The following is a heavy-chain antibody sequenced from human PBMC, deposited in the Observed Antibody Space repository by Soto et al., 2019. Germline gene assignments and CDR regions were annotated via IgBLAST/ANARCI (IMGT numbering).Heavy chain of an antibody. J-gene: IGHJ4*02. CDR2: ISGSGGTA. V-gene: IGHV3-23*01. CDR1: GFTFSSYA. CDR3: AKGRGQNWSFDY. Sequence: EVQLLESGGGSVQPGGSLRLSCAASGFTFSSYAMHWVRRPPGKELEWVSSISGSGGTAYYADSLKGRFSISRDSLVNTLYLQMISLRAEDTAVYYCAKGRGQNWSFDYWGQGTLVTVSP. D-gene: IGHD1-1*01.